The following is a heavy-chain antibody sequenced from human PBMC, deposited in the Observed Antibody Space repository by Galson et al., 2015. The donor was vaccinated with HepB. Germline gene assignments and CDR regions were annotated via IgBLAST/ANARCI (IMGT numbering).Heavy chain of an antibody. V-gene: IGHV1-8*01. J-gene: IGHJ4*02. D-gene: IGHD2-15*01. CDR1: GYTFTDFD. Sequence: SVKVSCKVSGYTFTDFDMNWVRQAPGQGLEWMGWMNPSNTNTGYAQKFQGRVTMTRDTSIDTAYMTLSSLTSDDTAIYYCARGLRMQGNTYFFDFWGQGALVTVSS. CDR3: ARGLRMQGNTYFFDF. CDR2: MNPSNTNT.